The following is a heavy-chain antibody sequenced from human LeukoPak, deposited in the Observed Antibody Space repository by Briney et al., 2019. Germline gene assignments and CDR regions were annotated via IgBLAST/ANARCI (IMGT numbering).Heavy chain of an antibody. CDR2: IYYGGGT. D-gene: IGHD1-26*01. V-gene: IGHV4-34*01. Sequence: SETLSLTCAAYCGSPSDYYWSRRRQPPPKGRVERGSIYYGGGTYYNPALNRRVTITVATSNTQISLKLRSVTAADAAVYYCATTTIRLGYWGQGTLVTVSS. J-gene: IGHJ4*02. CDR1: CGSPSDYY. CDR3: ATTTIRLGY.